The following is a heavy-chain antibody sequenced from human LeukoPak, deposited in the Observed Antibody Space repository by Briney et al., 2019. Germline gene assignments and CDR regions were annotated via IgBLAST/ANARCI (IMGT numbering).Heavy chain of an antibody. Sequence: SETLSLTCTVSGGSISSYYWSWIRQPPGKGLEWIGYIYYSGSTNYNPSLKSRVTISVDTSKNQFSLKLSSVTAADTAVYYCARHSPYSDILTGFGWFDPWGQGTLVTVSS. CDR2: IYYSGST. V-gene: IGHV4-59*08. CDR1: GGSISSYY. D-gene: IGHD3-9*01. CDR3: ARHSPYSDILTGFGWFDP. J-gene: IGHJ5*02.